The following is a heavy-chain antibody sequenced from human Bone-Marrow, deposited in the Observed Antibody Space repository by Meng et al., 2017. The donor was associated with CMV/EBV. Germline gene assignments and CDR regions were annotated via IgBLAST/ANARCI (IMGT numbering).Heavy chain of an antibody. CDR2: IYRDGTT. Sequence: CAASGFTVSSNYMNWVRQAPGKGLEWVSIIYRDGTTYYADSVKGRFTISRDNPKNTLYLQMTSLRVEDTALYYCARGAAAGNWYFDLWGRGSLVTLSS. D-gene: IGHD6-13*01. CDR1: GFTVSSNY. V-gene: IGHV3-66*02. J-gene: IGHJ2*01. CDR3: ARGAAAGNWYFDL.